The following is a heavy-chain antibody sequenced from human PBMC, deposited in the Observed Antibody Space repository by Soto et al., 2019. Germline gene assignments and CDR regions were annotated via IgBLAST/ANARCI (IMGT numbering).Heavy chain of an antibody. CDR3: ARDGQPYHYDSSAYYSGFDT. V-gene: IGHV4-31*03. D-gene: IGHD3-22*01. CDR2: IYYSGST. CDR1: GGSISSGGYY. J-gene: IGHJ5*02. Sequence: SETLSLTCTVSGGSISSGGYYWSWIRQHPGKGLEWIGYIYYSGSTYYNPSLKSRVTISVDTSKNQFSLKLSSVTAADTAVYYCARDGQPYHYDSSAYYSGFDTWGQGTLVTVSS.